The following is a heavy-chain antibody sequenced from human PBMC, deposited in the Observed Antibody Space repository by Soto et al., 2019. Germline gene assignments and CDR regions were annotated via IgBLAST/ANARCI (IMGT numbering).Heavy chain of an antibody. CDR2: SSATGADT. Sequence: EVQLLESGGGLVQPGGSLRLSCAASGFTFSSYGMTWVRQAPGKGLEWVSFSSATGADTYYADSVKGRFTISRDNSKNTLYLQMTSLRVDDAAVYYCAKDRRAGGNYGFYSDFWGQGALVIVSS. J-gene: IGHJ4*02. V-gene: IGHV3-23*01. CDR3: AKDRRAGGNYGFYSDF. CDR1: GFTFSSYG. D-gene: IGHD1-7*01.